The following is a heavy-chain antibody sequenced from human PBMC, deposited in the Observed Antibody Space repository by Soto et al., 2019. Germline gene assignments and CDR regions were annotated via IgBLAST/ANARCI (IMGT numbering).Heavy chain of an antibody. CDR2: ISWNGDSS. V-gene: IGHV3-9*01. Sequence: EVHLVESGGGLVQPGRSLRLSCVASGFSFDDYAMHWVRQAPGKGLEWVSGISWNGDSSGYADAVKGRFTISRDNAKNSLFLQMSSLRAEDTAVYYCARGFSAGKGSPPDFWGQGSLVTVSS. D-gene: IGHD6-13*01. CDR1: GFSFDDYA. CDR3: ARGFSAGKGSPPDF. J-gene: IGHJ4*02.